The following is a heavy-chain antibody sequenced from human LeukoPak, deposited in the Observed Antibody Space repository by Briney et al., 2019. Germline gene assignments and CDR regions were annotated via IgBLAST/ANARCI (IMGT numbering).Heavy chain of an antibody. D-gene: IGHD2-21*02. J-gene: IGHJ3*02. V-gene: IGHV4-34*01. Sequence: SETLSLTCTVSGGSISSYYWSWIRQPPGKGLEWIGEINHSGSTNYNPSLKSRVTISVDTSKNQFSLKLSSVTAADTAVYYCAGRVPVVVTAIPDDAFDIWGQGTMVTVSS. CDR3: AGRVPVVVTAIPDDAFDI. CDR1: GGSISSYY. CDR2: INHSGST.